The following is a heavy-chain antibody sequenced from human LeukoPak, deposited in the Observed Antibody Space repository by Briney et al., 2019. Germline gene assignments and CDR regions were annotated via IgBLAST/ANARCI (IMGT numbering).Heavy chain of an antibody. V-gene: IGHV2-5*02. D-gene: IGHD5-18*01. Sequence: NVSGPTLVKPTETLTLTCSFSGFSLKSGGGAVGWVRQPPGEALEFLALVYWDNDYRYSQSLRDRLNIIKDTSKNQVVLTMVNMDPVDTGTYFCAHRRGYTYGYEVFDHWGQGSRLVVSS. CDR2: VYWDNDY. CDR1: GFSLKSGGGA. J-gene: IGHJ4*02. CDR3: AHRRGYTYGYEVFDH.